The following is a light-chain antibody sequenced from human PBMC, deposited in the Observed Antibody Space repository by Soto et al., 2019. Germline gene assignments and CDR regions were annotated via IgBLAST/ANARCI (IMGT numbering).Light chain of an antibody. J-gene: IGKJ5*01. V-gene: IGKV1-17*03. CDR3: LQHTNFPLT. CDR1: QGISNH. Sequence: DIQMTQSPSAMSASVGDRVTITCRASQGISNHLVWFQQRPGKVPKRLIYDASSLQTGVPSRFSGSGSGTDFTLTFSSLQPEDFATYYCLQHTNFPLTFGQGTRLEAK. CDR2: DAS.